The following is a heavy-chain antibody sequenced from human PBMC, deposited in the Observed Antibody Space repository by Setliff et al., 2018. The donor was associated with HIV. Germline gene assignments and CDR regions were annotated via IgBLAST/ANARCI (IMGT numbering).Heavy chain of an antibody. J-gene: IGHJ3*01. Sequence: GGSLRLSCAASGFRFSDYYMNWIRQAPGKGLERISSISSSGRTIKYADSVKGRFTISRDNAKRSLYLQMNSLRVEDTAVYYCARDIPPEYPGFDLWGQGTVVTVSS. V-gene: IGHV3-11*04. D-gene: IGHD6-6*01. CDR3: ARDIPPEYPGFDL. CDR2: ISSSGRTI. CDR1: GFRFSDYY.